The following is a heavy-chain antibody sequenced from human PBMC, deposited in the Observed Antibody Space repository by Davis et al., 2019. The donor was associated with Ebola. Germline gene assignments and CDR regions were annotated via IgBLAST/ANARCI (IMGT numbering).Heavy chain of an antibody. D-gene: IGHD3-3*01. CDR3: TRGFFGVIITPGGEYSWFDP. CDR1: RYAFTGNY. Sequence: ASVKVSCKPSRYAFTGNYMHWVRQAPGQGLEWVGWIDPDSGLSNSVQKFQGRVTMTRDTSIDTAYMELNSLRSDDTAVYYCTRGFFGVIITPGGEYSWFDPWGQGTLVTVSS. V-gene: IGHV1-2*02. CDR2: IDPDSGLS. J-gene: IGHJ5*02.